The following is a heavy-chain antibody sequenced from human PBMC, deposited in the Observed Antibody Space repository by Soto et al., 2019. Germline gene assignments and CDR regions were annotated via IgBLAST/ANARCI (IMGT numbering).Heavy chain of an antibody. D-gene: IGHD6-6*01. V-gene: IGHV1-3*01. CDR1: GSTFTSYA. J-gene: IGHJ5*02. CDR2: INAGNGNT. CDR3: ARCLAAPVYWFDP. Sequence: ASVKVSCKASGSTFTSYAMHWVRQAPGQRLEWMGWINAGNGNTKYSQKFQGRVTITRDTSASTAYMELSSLRSEDTAVYYCARCLAAPVYWFDPWGQGTLVTVSS.